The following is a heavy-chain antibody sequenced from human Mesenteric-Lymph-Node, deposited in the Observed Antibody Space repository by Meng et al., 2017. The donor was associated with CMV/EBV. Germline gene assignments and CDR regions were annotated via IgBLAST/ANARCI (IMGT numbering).Heavy chain of an antibody. D-gene: IGHD5-24*01. V-gene: IGHV3-11*01. J-gene: IGHJ4*02. CDR2: IGGSDRTV. CDR1: GFIFSDYY. CDR3: ARDRNYKRY. Sequence: GESLKISCTASGFIFSDYYMTWMRQAPGKGLEWVSFIGGSDRTVHYADSVKGRFTISRDNAKNSLYLQMNSLRAEDTAVYYCARDRNYKRYWGQGTLVTVSS.